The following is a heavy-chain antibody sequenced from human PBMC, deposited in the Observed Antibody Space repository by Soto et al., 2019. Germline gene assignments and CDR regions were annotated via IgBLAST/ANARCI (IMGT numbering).Heavy chain of an antibody. Sequence: XVKVSCKASGYTFTSYDINWVRHATGQGLEWMGWMNPNSGNTGYAQKFQGRVTMTRNTSISTAYMELSSLRSEDTAVYYCARVRRGEQYYFDYWGQGTLVTVSS. V-gene: IGHV1-8*01. CDR3: ARVRRGEQYYFDY. CDR1: GYTFTSYD. D-gene: IGHD4-17*01. J-gene: IGHJ4*02. CDR2: MNPNSGNT.